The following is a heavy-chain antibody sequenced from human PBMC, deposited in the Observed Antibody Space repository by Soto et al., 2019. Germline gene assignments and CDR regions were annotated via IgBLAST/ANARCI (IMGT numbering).Heavy chain of an antibody. V-gene: IGHV4-34*09. CDR3: ARGDSTVSSVFDY. J-gene: IGHJ4*02. D-gene: IGHD4-17*01. Sequence: PSETLSLTCAVYGGSFSGYYWSWIRQPPGKGLEWIGEINHSGSTNYNPSLKSRVTISADTSKTQFSLKLRSVTAADTAVYYCARGDSTVSSVFDYWGQGMLVTVSS. CDR2: INHSGST. CDR1: GGSFSGYY.